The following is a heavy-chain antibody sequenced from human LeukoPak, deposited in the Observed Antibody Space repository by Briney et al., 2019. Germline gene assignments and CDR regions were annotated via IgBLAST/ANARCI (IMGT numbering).Heavy chain of an antibody. CDR1: GGTFSSYA. CDR2: IIPIFGTA. CDR3: ARSPWMSGYYPEDY. V-gene: IGHV1-69*13. D-gene: IGHD3-22*01. Sequence: GASVKLSCKASGGTFSSYAISWVRQAPGQGLEWMGGIIPIFGTANYAQKFQGRVTITADESTSTAYMELSSLRSEDTAVYYCARSPWMSGYYPEDYWGQGTLVTVSS. J-gene: IGHJ4*02.